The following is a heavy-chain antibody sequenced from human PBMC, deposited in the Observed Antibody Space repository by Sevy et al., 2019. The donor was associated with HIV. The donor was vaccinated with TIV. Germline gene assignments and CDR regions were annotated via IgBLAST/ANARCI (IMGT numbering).Heavy chain of an antibody. V-gene: IGHV3-48*03. J-gene: IGHJ4*02. CDR3: ASPSVDYGGNSGFDY. CDR2: ISSSGSTI. Sequence: GGSLRLSCAASGFTFSSYEMNLIRQAPGKGLEWVSDISSSGSTIYYADSVKGRFTISRDNAKNSLYLQMNSLRAEDTAVYYCASPSVDYGGNSGFDYWGQGTLVTVSS. D-gene: IGHD4-17*01. CDR1: GFTFSSYE.